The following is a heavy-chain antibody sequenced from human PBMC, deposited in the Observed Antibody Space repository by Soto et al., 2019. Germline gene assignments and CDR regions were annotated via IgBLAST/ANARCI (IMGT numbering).Heavy chain of an antibody. CDR3: ASVGDYVGGLDY. D-gene: IGHD4-17*01. Sequence: ILCCASSGFSFGSYAKWLRRQAPGKGLEWVSGISWNSGSRGYADSVKGRFTSSRDNAKNSLYLQMNRLRAEDTALYYWASVGDYVGGLDYGGQGTLVTV. CDR1: GFSFGSYA. J-gene: IGHJ4*02. CDR2: ISWNSGSR. V-gene: IGHV3-9*01.